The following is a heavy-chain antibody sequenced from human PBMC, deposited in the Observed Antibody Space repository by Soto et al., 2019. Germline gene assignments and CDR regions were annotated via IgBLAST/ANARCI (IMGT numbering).Heavy chain of an antibody. CDR2: ISYDGNNK. J-gene: IGHJ4*02. CDR1: GFTFRTNA. D-gene: IGHD6-19*01. V-gene: IGHV3-30*18. CDR3: AKNGYSSGWYGDY. Sequence: GGSLSLSCAASGFTFRTNAMHWVRQAPGKGLEWVAVISYDGNNKYYADSVKGRFTISRDNSKNTLYLQMNSLRAEDTAVYYCAKNGYSSGWYGDYWGQGTLVTVSS.